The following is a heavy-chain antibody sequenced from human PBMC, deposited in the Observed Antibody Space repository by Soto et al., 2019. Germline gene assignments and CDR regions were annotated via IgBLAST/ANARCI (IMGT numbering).Heavy chain of an antibody. CDR2: ISYEGSHT. J-gene: IGHJ4*02. V-gene: IGHV3-30*18. CDR1: GFIFSSYG. Sequence: QVQLVESGGGVVQPGRSLRLSCAASGFIFSSYGMHWVRLAPGKGLEWVAVISYEGSHTYYADSVKGRFTITRDNSKNTLYLQMNSLRPEDTAVYYCAKEVHCGGGSCSWSEGFDYWGQGTLLTVSS. D-gene: IGHD2-15*01. CDR3: AKEVHCGGGSCSWSEGFDY.